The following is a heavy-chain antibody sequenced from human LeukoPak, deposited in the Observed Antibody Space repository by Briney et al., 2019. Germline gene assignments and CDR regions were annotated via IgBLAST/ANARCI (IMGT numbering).Heavy chain of an antibody. CDR1: GGSISSYY. CDR2: IYYSGST. J-gene: IGHJ3*02. D-gene: IGHD2-21*01. Sequence: SETLSLTCTVSGGSISSYYWSWIRQPPGKGLEWIGYIYYSGSTNYNPSLKSRVTISVDTSKNQFSLKLSSVTAADTAVYYCARGGLSYFAFDIWGQGTMVTVSS. V-gene: IGHV4-59*01. CDR3: ARGGLSYFAFDI.